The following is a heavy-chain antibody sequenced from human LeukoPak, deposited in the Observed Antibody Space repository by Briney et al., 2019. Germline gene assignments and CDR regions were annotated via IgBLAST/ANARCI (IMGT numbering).Heavy chain of an antibody. CDR1: AYTFTGYY. D-gene: IGHD3-3*01. Sequence: GASVKVCCKAAAYTFTGYYMHWVRQAPGQGLEWMGWINPNSGGTNYAQKFQGRVTMTRDTSISTAYMELSRLRSDDTAVYYCARATPLRYYDFWSGTRWLDPWGQGTLVTVSS. CDR3: ARATPLRYYDFWSGTRWLDP. V-gene: IGHV1-2*02. J-gene: IGHJ5*02. CDR2: INPNSGGT.